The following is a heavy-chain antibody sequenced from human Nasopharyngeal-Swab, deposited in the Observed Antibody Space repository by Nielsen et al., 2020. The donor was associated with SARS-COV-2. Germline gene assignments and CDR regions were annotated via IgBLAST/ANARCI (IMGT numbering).Heavy chain of an antibody. D-gene: IGHD2-15*01. CDR2: ISWDGGST. CDR1: GFTFDDYA. CDR3: AKDAKHPLPGYYYYMDV. V-gene: IGHV3-43D*04. J-gene: IGHJ6*03. Sequence: GESLKMSCAASGFTFDDYAMHWVRQAPGKGLEWVSLISWDGGSTYYADSVKGRFTISRDNSKNSLYLQMNSLRAEDTALYYCAKDAKHPLPGYYYYMDVWGKGTTVTVSS.